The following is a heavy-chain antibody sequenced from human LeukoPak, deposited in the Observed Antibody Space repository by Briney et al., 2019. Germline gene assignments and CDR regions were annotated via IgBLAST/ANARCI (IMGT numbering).Heavy chain of an antibody. V-gene: IGHV4-34*01. Sequence: TSETLSLTCAVYGGSFSGYYWSWIRQPPGKGLEWIGSIYYSGSTYYNPSLKSRVTISVDTSKNQFSLKLSSVTAADTAVYYCARVRGPYNWNFDPWGQGTLVTVSS. CDR1: GGSFSGYY. J-gene: IGHJ5*02. CDR2: IYYSGST. CDR3: ARVRGPYNWNFDP. D-gene: IGHD1-20*01.